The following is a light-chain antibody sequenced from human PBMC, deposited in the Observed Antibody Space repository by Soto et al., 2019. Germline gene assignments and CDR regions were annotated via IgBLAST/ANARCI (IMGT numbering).Light chain of an antibody. V-gene: IGLV6-57*02. Sequence: LTQPPSVSVAPGQTARITCGGNNIGSKSVHWFQQRPGGAPTTVIYEDKLRPSGVPDRFSGSLDTSSNSASLTISGLKTEDEADYYCQSYDGTNQVFGGGTKLTVL. J-gene: IGLJ3*02. CDR2: EDK. CDR1: NIGSKS. CDR3: QSYDGTNQV.